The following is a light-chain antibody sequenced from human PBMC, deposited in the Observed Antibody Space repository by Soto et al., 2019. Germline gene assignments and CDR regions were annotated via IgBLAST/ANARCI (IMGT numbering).Light chain of an antibody. CDR1: SSNIGSNY. V-gene: IGLV1-47*01. J-gene: IGLJ3*02. CDR3: AAWDDSLSGV. CDR2: RNN. Sequence: QSVLTQPPSASGTPGQRVTISCSGSSSNIGSNYVYWYQQLPGTAPKLLIYRNNQRPSGVPDRFSGSKSGTSASLAISGLRSEDEADYDCAAWDDSLSGVFVGGTKLTVL.